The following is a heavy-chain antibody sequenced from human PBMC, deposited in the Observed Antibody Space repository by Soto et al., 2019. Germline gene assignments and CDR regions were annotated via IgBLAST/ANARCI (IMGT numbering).Heavy chain of an antibody. CDR1: GFLFTTYW. Sequence: GGSLRLSCAASGFLFTTYWMNWVRQAPGKGLDWVADIKQDETEKYYVDSVKGRFTISRDNAKSSLYLQMNSLRAEDTAVYYCARGAHFLRRFDNWGQGALVTVSS. V-gene: IGHV3-7*03. CDR3: ARGAHFLRRFDN. J-gene: IGHJ4*02. CDR2: IKQDETEK.